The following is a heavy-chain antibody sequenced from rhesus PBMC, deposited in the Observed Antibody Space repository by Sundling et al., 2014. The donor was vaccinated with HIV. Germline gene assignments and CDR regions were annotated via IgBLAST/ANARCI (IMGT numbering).Heavy chain of an antibody. CDR1: GASITSNW. CDR2: INGYSGST. CDR3: ARDGYCAGSDCYPFDY. J-gene: IGHJ4*01. Sequence: QLQLQESGPGLVKASETLSLTCSVSGASITSNWWSWMRLSPGKGLEWIGEINGYSGSTNYNSSLGSRVTISRDTSKSQFSLKLRSVTAADTAVYYCARDGYCAGSDCYPFDYWGQGVLVTVSS. V-gene: IGHV4-80*01. D-gene: IGHD2-21*01.